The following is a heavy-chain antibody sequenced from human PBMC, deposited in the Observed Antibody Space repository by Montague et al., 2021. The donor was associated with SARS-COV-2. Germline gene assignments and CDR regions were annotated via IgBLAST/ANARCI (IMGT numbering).Heavy chain of an antibody. V-gene: IGHV4-59*01. D-gene: IGHD4-23*01. CDR1: GGSITGYY. J-gene: IGHJ3*02. CDR2: IYDGGAV. Sequence: SETLSLTCTVSGGSITGYYWSWLRRSPGKGLEWIAYIYDGGAVNYNPSLVSRVTISTDTSKNQLSLKVNSVTAADTAVYYCVRDHPYGGPRGAYDIWGQGTVVPVSS. CDR3: VRDHPYGGPRGAYDI.